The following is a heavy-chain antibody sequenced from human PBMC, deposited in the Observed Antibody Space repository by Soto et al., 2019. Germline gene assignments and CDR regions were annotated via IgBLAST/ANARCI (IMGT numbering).Heavy chain of an antibody. D-gene: IGHD6-19*01. V-gene: IGHV3-74*03. CDR2: INTDGSDV. CDR1: ELTFSTSW. J-gene: IGHJ4*02. CDR3: ARGNIAVAVRGLFDY. Sequence: EVQLVESGGGLVQPGGSLRLSCIASELTFSTSWMHWVRQAPGKGPVWISRINTDGSDVTYADSVKGRFDVSRDNAKNTRYLQMNSLRVEDTAVYFCARGNIAVAVRGLFDYWGQGTLVTVSS.